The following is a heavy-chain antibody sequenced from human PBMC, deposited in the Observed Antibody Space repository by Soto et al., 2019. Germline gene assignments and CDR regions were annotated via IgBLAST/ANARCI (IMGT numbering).Heavy chain of an antibody. V-gene: IGHV1-18*01. D-gene: IGHD6-13*01. CDR2: ISAYNGNT. CDR1: GYTFTSYG. J-gene: IGHJ6*02. CDR3: ARDRQQLALYYYYYGMDV. Sequence: ASVKVSCKASGYTFTSYGISWVRQAPGQGLEWMGWISAYNGNTNYAQKLQGRVTMTTDTSTSTAYMELRSLRSDDTAVYYCARDRQQLALYYYYYGMDVWGQGTTVTVSS.